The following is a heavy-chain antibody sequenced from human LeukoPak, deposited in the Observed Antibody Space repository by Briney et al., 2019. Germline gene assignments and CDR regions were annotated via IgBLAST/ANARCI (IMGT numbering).Heavy chain of an antibody. Sequence: SETLSLTRTVSGGSISSYYWSWIRQSPGKGLEWIGYIYYSGSTNYNPSLKSRVTISVDTSKNQFSLKLSSVTAADTAVYYCARIGDDSSGYLDYWGQGTLVTVSS. J-gene: IGHJ4*02. D-gene: IGHD3-22*01. CDR1: GGSISSYY. CDR3: ARIGDDSSGYLDY. CDR2: IYYSGST. V-gene: IGHV4-59*01.